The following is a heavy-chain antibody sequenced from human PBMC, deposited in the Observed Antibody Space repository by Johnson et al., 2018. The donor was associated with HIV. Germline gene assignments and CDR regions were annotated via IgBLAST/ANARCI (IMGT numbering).Heavy chain of an antibody. D-gene: IGHD6-13*01. CDR2: ISGSGGST. CDR1: GFTFGSYA. V-gene: IGHV3-23*04. J-gene: IGHJ3*02. CDR3: AKCIWGSSLIDAFDI. Sequence: VQLVESGGGLVQPGGSLRLSCAASGFTFGSYAMSWVRQAPGKGLEWVSAISGSGGSTYYADSVKGRFTISRDNSKNTLDLQMNSLRAEDAALYYCAKCIWGSSLIDAFDIWGQGTMVTVSS.